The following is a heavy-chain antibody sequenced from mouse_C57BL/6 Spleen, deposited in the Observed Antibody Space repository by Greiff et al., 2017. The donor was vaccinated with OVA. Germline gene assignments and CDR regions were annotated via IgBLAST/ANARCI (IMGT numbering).Heavy chain of an antibody. CDR1: GYTFTSYW. CDR2: IHPNSGST. Sequence: VQLQQPGAELVKPGASVKLSCKASGYTFTSYWMHWVKQRPGQGLEWIGMIHPNSGSTNYNEKFKSKATLTVDKSSSTAYMQRSSLTSEDSAVYYCAREEGTTVVDPFDYWGQGTTLTVSS. V-gene: IGHV1-64*01. J-gene: IGHJ2*01. CDR3: AREEGTTVVDPFDY. D-gene: IGHD1-1*01.